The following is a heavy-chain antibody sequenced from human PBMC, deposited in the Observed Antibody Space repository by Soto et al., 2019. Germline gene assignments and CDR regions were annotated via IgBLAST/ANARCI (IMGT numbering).Heavy chain of an antibody. D-gene: IGHD3-10*01. CDR3: SYGSSFDY. CDR2: ISHSGRT. J-gene: IGHJ4*02. Sequence: ETLSLTCTVSGASLRSGSYYWSWIRQPPGKGLEWIGYISHSGRTNYDPSLKSRLTMSVDTSQNQFSLQLNSVTAADTAVYYCSYGSSFDYWGQGTLVAVSS. V-gene: IGHV4-61*01. CDR1: GASLRSGSYY.